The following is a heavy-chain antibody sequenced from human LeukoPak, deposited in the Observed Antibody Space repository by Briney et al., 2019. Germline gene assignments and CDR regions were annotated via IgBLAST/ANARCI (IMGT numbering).Heavy chain of an antibody. CDR2: IFPSDSDT. J-gene: IGHJ4*02. CDR1: GYSFTRYW. Sequence: GDSLKISCEGSGYSFTRYWIGWVRQMPGKGLEWMGIIFPSDSDTRYSPSFQGRVTISADTSISTAYLHWNSLTASDTAIYYCARARYCSVGDCYSDYWGQGTLVTVSS. V-gene: IGHV5-51*01. D-gene: IGHD2-15*01. CDR3: ARARYCSVGDCYSDY.